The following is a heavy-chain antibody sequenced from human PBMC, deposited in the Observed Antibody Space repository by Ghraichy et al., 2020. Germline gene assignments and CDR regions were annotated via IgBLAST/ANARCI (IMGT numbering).Heavy chain of an antibody. CDR3: VRDIR. CDR2: INQDGSET. J-gene: IGHJ4*02. CDR1: GFTFRNYW. Sequence: SLSLTCVASGFTFRNYWMYWVRQAPGKGPEWVANINQDGSETNSVDSVKGRFTISRDNAKNSLFLQMNSLRAEDTAVYYCVRDIRWGQGTLVTVSS. V-gene: IGHV3-7*01.